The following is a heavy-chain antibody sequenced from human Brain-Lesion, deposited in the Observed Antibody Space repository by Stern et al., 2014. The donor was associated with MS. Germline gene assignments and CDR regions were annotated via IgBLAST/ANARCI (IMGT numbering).Heavy chain of an antibody. CDR3: ARDHFTTSLDV. V-gene: IGHV4-31*03. J-gene: IGHJ6*02. CDR2: IYYSGTT. D-gene: IGHD2-2*01. Sequence: VQLVQSGPGLVKPSQTLSLTCTVSGGPISSDNYYWTWIRQHPGNGLEWIGHIYYSGTTYYNPSLKSRVSITVDTSQNLFSLRLSSVTAADTAVYYFARDHFTTSLDVWGHGTTVTVS. CDR1: GGPISSDNYY.